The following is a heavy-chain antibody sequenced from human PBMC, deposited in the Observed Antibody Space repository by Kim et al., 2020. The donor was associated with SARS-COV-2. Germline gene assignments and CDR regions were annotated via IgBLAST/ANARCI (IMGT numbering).Heavy chain of an antibody. CDR1: GGSFSGYY. CDR3: ARGRARITMVRGVILDY. J-gene: IGHJ4*02. V-gene: IGHV4-34*01. D-gene: IGHD3-10*01. Sequence: SETLSLTCAVYGGSFSGYYWIWIRQPPGKGLEWIGEINHSGSTNYNPSLKSRVTISVDTSKNQFSLKLSSVTAADTAVYYCARGRARITMVRGVILDYWGQGTLVTVSS. CDR2: INHSGST.